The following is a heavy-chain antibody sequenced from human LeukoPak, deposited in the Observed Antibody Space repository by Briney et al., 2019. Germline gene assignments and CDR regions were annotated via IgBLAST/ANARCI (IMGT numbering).Heavy chain of an antibody. CDR3: ATVTLHYDILTQRLGQNYNWFAP. J-gene: IGHJ5*02. CDR1: GYTLTELS. V-gene: IGHV1-24*01. Sequence: ASVKVSCKVSGYTLTELSMHWVRQVPGKGLEWMGGFDPADGETIYAQKFQGRVTMTEDTSTDTAYMELSSPRSEDTAVYYCATVTLHYDILTQRLGQNYNWFAPWGQGTLVTVSS. D-gene: IGHD3-9*01. CDR2: FDPADGET.